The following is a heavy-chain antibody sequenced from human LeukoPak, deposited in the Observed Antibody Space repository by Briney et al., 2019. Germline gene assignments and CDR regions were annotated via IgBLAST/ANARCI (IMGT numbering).Heavy chain of an antibody. Sequence: GGSLRLSCEASGFSLSFYPMNWVRQAPGKALEWLSYISRDSSVIYYADSVKGRFTISRGNDKSSLSLQMNGLRDEDTAVYYCARDQGLYMGPYYFDYWGRGTLVTVSS. CDR1: GFSLSFYP. J-gene: IGHJ4*02. CDR2: ISRDSSVI. V-gene: IGHV3-48*02. CDR3: ARDQGLYMGPYYFDY. D-gene: IGHD6-25*01.